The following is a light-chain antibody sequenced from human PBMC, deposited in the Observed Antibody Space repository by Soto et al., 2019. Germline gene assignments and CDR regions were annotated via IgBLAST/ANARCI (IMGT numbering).Light chain of an antibody. CDR3: QQLYRYPIT. V-gene: IGKV1-9*01. CDR2: AAS. J-gene: IGKJ2*01. Sequence: DIQLTQSPSFLSASVGDRVTITCRASQGISSYLAWYQQKPGKAPKLLIYAASTLQSGVPSKFSGSGSGTEFTLTISSLQPEDFATYYCQQLYRYPITFGQGTKLEIK. CDR1: QGISSY.